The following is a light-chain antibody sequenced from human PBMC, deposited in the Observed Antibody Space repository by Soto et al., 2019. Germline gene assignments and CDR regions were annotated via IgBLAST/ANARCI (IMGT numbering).Light chain of an antibody. J-gene: IGLJ1*01. CDR3: SSYAGSNNPYV. CDR1: SSDVGGYNY. V-gene: IGLV2-8*01. CDR2: GVS. Sequence: QSVLTQPPSASVSPGQSVTISCTGTSSDVGGYNYVSWYQQHPGKAPKLMIYGVSKRPSGVPDRFSGSKSGNTASLTVSGLQAEDEADYYCSSYAGSNNPYVFGTGTKVTVL.